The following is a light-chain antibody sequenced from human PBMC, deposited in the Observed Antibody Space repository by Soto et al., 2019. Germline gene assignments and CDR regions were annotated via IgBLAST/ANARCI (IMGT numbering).Light chain of an antibody. CDR2: KAS. CDR1: QSISSW. CDR3: QQYNSPPYT. V-gene: IGKV1-5*03. J-gene: IGKJ2*01. Sequence: DIQMTQSPCTLSASVGDRVTITCRASQSISSWLAWYQQKPGKAPKLLIYKASSLESGVPSRFSGSGSGTEFTLTISSLQPDDFATYYCQQYNSPPYTFGQGTKLEIK.